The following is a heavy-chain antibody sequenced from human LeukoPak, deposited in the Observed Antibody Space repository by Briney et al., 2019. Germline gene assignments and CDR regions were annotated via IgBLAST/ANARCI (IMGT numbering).Heavy chain of an antibody. J-gene: IGHJ6*03. V-gene: IGHV3-23*01. CDR1: GFTFSNYA. CDR2: ISGSGGST. D-gene: IGHD3-10*01. CDR3: AKFVGGGDYYYYYYMDV. Sequence: GGSLRLSCAASGFTFSNYAMSWVRQAPGKGLEWVSAISGSGGSTYYADSVKGRFTISRDNSKNTLYLQMNSLRAEDTAVYYCAKFVGGGDYYYYYYMDVWGKGTTVTVSS.